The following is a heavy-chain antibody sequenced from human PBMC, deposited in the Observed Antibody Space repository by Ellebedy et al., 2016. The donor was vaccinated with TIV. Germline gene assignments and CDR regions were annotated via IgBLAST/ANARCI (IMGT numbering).Heavy chain of an antibody. V-gene: IGHV4-39*01. CDR1: GGSISSSSYY. J-gene: IGHJ5*02. CDR3: ARPSPIGGYYWGFDP. D-gene: IGHD3-22*01. CDR2: IYYSGST. Sequence: MPSETLSLTCTVSGGSISSSSYYWGWIRQPPGKGLEWIGSIYYSGSTYYNPSLKSRVTLSVDTSKNQFSLKLSSVTAADTAVYYCARPSPIGGYYWGFDPWGQGTLVTVSS.